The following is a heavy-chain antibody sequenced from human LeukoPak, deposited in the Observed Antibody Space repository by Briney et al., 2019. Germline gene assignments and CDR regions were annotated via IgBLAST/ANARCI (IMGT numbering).Heavy chain of an antibody. Sequence: GGSLRLSCVASGFTFSYYAMTWVRQAPGKGLEWVSDISGSGDSTNYADSVKGRFTISRDNSKNTLFLQVNSLRAEDTAVYYCAKSRGSYWVPEFDYWGQGTLVTVSS. D-gene: IGHD1-26*01. V-gene: IGHV3-23*01. CDR2: ISGSGDST. CDR1: GFTFSYYA. J-gene: IGHJ4*02. CDR3: AKSRGSYWVPEFDY.